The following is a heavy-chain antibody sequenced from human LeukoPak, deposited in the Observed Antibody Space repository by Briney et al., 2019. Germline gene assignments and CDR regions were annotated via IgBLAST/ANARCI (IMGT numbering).Heavy chain of an antibody. Sequence: GGSLRLSCAASGFTFSSYGMHWVRQAPGKGLEWVAFIRYDGSNKYYADSVKGRFTISRDNSKNSLYLQMNSLRTEDTALYYCAKDISDYYGSGTDGFDPWGQGTLVTVSS. CDR1: GFTFSSYG. V-gene: IGHV3-30*02. D-gene: IGHD3-10*01. CDR3: AKDISDYYGSGTDGFDP. CDR2: IRYDGSNK. J-gene: IGHJ5*02.